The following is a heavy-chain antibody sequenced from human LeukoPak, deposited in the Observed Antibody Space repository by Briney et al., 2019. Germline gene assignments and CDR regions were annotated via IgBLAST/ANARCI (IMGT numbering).Heavy chain of an antibody. Sequence: SETLSLTCTVSGGSISSSSYYWGWIRQPPGKGLEWIGSIYHSGSTNYNPSLKSRVTISVDKSKNQFSLKLSSVTAADTAVYYCARVYSNYADYWGQGTLVTVSS. CDR3: ARVYSNYADY. D-gene: IGHD4-11*01. CDR1: GGSISSSSYY. CDR2: IYHSGST. J-gene: IGHJ4*02. V-gene: IGHV4-39*07.